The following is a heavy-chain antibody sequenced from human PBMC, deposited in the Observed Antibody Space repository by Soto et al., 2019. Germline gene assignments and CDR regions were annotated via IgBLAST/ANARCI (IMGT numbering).Heavy chain of an antibody. CDR3: AKDYFETTGAYFFDY. V-gene: IGHV3-23*01. J-gene: IGHJ4*02. CDR2: IRNSGGFT. Sequence: VQLLESGGGLVQPGGSLRLSCAASGFTFNNYAMNWVRQAPGKGLEWVSAIRNSGGFTYYADSVKGRFTISRDNSKNTRYLHMNSLRAEDTALYYCAKDYFETTGAYFFDYWGQGALVTVSS. D-gene: IGHD1-26*01. CDR1: GFTFNNYA.